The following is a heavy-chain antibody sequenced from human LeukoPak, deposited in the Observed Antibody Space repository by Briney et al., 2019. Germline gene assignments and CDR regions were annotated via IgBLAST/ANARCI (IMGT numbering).Heavy chain of an antibody. Sequence: PGGSLRLSCAASGFTFSTYGMHWVRQAPGKGLEWVAIIWYDGNNKYYADSVKGRFTISRDNSKHTLYLQMTSLGADDTALYYFAGEPYGGNCDWWVDPWRQGTLVSVS. CDR3: AGEPYGGNCDWWVDP. CDR1: GFTFSTYG. J-gene: IGHJ5*02. CDR2: IWYDGNNK. D-gene: IGHD4-23*01. V-gene: IGHV3-33*01.